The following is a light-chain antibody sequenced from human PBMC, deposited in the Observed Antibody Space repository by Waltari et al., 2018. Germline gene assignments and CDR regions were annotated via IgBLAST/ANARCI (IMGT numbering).Light chain of an antibody. CDR3: QNHERVPAK. CDR2: AAS. J-gene: IGKJ1*01. Sequence: VFTPSPGIVSLSPGDRATLSCRASQSVSKHLAWYQQRPRQAPRLVIYAASTRATGSPDSFSGSRFGTDFGLTISRRGPEDHAVYDCQNHERVPAKLGQGTKVEIK. V-gene: IGKV3-20*01. CDR1: QSVSKH.